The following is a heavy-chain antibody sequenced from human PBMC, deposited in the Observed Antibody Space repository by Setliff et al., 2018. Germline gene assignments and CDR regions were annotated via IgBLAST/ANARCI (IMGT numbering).Heavy chain of an antibody. CDR3: ASPSDSGDYFYYYYMDV. J-gene: IGHJ6*03. D-gene: IGHD3-22*01. V-gene: IGHV1-2*02. CDR1: GYTFNGYY. CDR2: INPNSGGT. Sequence: GASVKVSCKASGYTFNGYYMHWVRQAPGQGLEWMGWINPNSGGTNYAQQFQSRVTMTRDTSISTVYMELSRLRFDDTAIYYCASPSDSGDYFYYYYMDVWGKGTTVTVSS.